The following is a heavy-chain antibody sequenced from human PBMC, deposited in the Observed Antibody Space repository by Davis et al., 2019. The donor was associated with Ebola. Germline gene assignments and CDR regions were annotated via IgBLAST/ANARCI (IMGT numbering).Heavy chain of an antibody. CDR2: INAGNGNT. V-gene: IGHV1-3*01. Sequence: ASVKVSCKASGYTFTGYYMHWVRQAPGQRLEWMGWINAGNGNTKYSQKFQGRVTITRDTSASTAYMELSSLRSEDTAVYYCARYYFGSGTYTRAMDVWGQGTTVTVSS. J-gene: IGHJ6*02. D-gene: IGHD3-10*01. CDR1: GYTFTGYY. CDR3: ARYYFGSGTYTRAMDV.